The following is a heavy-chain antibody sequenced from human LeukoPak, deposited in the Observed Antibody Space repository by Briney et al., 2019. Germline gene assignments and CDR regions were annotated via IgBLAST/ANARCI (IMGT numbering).Heavy chain of an antibody. CDR3: ARGVGIAAAGWFDP. J-gene: IGHJ5*02. Sequence: GRSLRLSCAASGFTFSSYAIHWVRQAPGKGLEWVAVISCDGSNKYYADSVKGRFTISRDNSKNTLYLQMNSLRAEDTAVYYCARGVGIAAAGWFDPWGQGTLVTVSS. V-gene: IGHV3-30-3*01. CDR2: ISCDGSNK. CDR1: GFTFSSYA. D-gene: IGHD6-13*01.